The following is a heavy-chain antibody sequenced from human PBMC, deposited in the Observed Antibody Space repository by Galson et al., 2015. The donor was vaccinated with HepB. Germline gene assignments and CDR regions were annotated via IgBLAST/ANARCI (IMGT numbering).Heavy chain of an antibody. Sequence: ETLSLTCAVYGGSFSGYYWSWIRQSPGKELEWIGEVNHSVTTNYNPSLKSRVTISVDTSKNQFSLRLYSVTAADTAVYYCARERIYYDSSGYPYASDIWGQGTMVTVSS. CDR3: ARERIYYDSSGYPYASDI. V-gene: IGHV4-34*01. D-gene: IGHD3-22*01. J-gene: IGHJ3*02. CDR2: VNHSVTT. CDR1: GGSFSGYY.